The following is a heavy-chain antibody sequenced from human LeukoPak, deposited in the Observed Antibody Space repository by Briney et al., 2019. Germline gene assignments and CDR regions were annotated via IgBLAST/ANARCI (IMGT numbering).Heavy chain of an antibody. CDR3: ARGVRASGSYLVC. J-gene: IGHJ4*02. CDR2: IYYSGST. Sequence: PSETLSLTCTVSGGSISSYYWSWIRQPPGKGPEWIGYIYYSGSTNYNPSLKSRVTISVDTSKNQFSLKLSSVTAADTAVYYCARGVRASGSYLVCWGQGTLVTVSS. D-gene: IGHD1-26*01. V-gene: IGHV4-59*01. CDR1: GGSISSYY.